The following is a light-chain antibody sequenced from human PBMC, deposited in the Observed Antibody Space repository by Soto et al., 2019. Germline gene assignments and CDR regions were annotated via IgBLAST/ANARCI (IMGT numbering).Light chain of an antibody. CDR3: QQRSNWPIT. CDR1: QSVNSR. Sequence: VLTQYQGTLSLSPGERATLSCRASQSVNSRLAWYQHKPGQAPRLLISGASNRATGIPARFSGSGSGTDFTLTISSLEPEDFAVYYCQQRSNWPITFGQGTRWRL. CDR2: GAS. V-gene: IGKV3-11*01. J-gene: IGKJ5*01.